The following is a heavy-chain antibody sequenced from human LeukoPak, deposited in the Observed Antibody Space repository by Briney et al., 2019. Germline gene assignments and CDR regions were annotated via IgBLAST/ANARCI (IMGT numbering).Heavy chain of an antibody. V-gene: IGHV3-30*02. CDR3: ARVGSHSGSLSLIKRNYYYYYYMDV. J-gene: IGHJ6*03. CDR2: IRYDGSNK. D-gene: IGHD3-10*01. CDR1: GFTFSSYG. Sequence: PGGSLRLSCAASGFTFSSYGMPWVRQAPGKGLEWVAFIRYDGSNKYYADSVKGRFTISRDNSKNTLYLQMNSLRAEDTAVYYCARVGSHSGSLSLIKRNYYYYYYMDVWGKGTTVTISS.